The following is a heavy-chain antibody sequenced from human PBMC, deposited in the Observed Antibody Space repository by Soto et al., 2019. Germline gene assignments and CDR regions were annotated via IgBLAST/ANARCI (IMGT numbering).Heavy chain of an antibody. CDR1: GFTIRNNS. CDR3: ARDSGYGSGSSVNHCLDC. Sequence: GGSLRLSCSASGFTIRNNSIHWARQAPWKALEWLATIKTDAIEKKYVDSVKGRFTVSRDNAKNSLYLQMDSLIAEDTAGYYCARDSGYGSGSSVNHCLDCWGRGTLVTVSS. V-gene: IGHV3-7*01. CDR2: IKTDAIEK. J-gene: IGHJ4*01. D-gene: IGHD3-10*01.